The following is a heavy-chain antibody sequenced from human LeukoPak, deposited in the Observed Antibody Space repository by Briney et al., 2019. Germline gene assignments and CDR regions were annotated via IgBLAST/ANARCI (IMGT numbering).Heavy chain of an antibody. CDR3: ARTLKGDFWSGYDNFDY. CDR1: GYTFTSYG. J-gene: IGHJ4*02. D-gene: IGHD3-3*01. Sequence: ASVKVSCKASGYTFTSYGISWVRQAPGQGLEWMGWISAYNGNTNYAQKPQGRVTMTTDTSTSTAYMELRSLRSDDTAVYYCARTLKGDFWSGYDNFDYWGQGTLVTVSS. CDR2: ISAYNGNT. V-gene: IGHV1-18*01.